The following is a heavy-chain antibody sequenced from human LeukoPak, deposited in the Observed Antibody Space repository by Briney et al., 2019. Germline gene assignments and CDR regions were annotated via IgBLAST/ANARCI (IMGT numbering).Heavy chain of an antibody. CDR2: IQYSGST. Sequence: SETLSLTCTVSGGSISRYHSSWIRQSPGKGLEWMGYIQYSGSTNRNPSLKSRVTISVDTSKNQFSLKLSSVTAADTAVYYCASLIYDSSGYYFDMWGQGTLVTVSP. V-gene: IGHV4-59*08. J-gene: IGHJ4*02. CDR3: ASLIYDSSGYYFDM. CDR1: GGSISRYH. D-gene: IGHD3-22*01.